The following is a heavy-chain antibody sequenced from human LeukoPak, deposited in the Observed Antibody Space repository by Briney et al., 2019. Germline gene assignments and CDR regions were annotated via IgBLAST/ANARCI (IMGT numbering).Heavy chain of an antibody. CDR2: INSDGTSP. D-gene: IGHD2-2*01. CDR1: GFTFSSYW. CDR3: ARDNGLGCSTTSCYLFDY. J-gene: IGHJ4*02. Sequence: GGSLRLSCAASGFTFSSYWMHWVRQGPGKGLVWVSRINSDGTSPSYADSVKGRFTISRDNAKNTMYLQLKSLRAEDTAVYYCARDNGLGCSTTSCYLFDYWGQGTLVTVSS. V-gene: IGHV3-74*01.